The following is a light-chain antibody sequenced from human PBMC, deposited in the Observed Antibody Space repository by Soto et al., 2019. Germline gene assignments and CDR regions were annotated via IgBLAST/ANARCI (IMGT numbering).Light chain of an antibody. V-gene: IGLV2-23*01. J-gene: IGLJ1*01. CDR1: SSDVASYNL. CDR2: EGN. CDR3: CSYAGSNTYV. Sequence: QSALTQPASVSGSPGQSITISCTGTSSDVASYNLVSWYQQHPDKAPNLMISEGNKRPSGVSNRFSGSKSGNTASLTISGLLVEDEADYYCCSYAGSNTYVFGTGNRGDRP.